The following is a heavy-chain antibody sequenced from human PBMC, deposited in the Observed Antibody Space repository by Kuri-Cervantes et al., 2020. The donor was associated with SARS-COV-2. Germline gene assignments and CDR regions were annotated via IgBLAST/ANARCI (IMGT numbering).Heavy chain of an antibody. Sequence: GGSLRLSCAASGFTFSNYGMHWVRQAPGKGLEWVAVISFDGSKQYYADSVKGRFTISRDKSKNTLYLQLNSLRAEDTAVYYCASGLTRDYWGQGTLVTVSS. CDR2: ISFDGSKQ. V-gene: IGHV3-30*03. D-gene: IGHD3/OR15-3a*01. J-gene: IGHJ4*02. CDR3: ASGLTRDY. CDR1: GFTFSNYG.